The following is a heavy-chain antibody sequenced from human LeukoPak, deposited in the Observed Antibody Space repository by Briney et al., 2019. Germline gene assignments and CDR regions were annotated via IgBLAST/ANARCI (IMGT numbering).Heavy chain of an antibody. D-gene: IGHD6-19*01. Sequence: GASVKVSCKASGYTFTSYDIKWVPQAPGQGLEWMGWMNPNSGNTGYAQKFQGRVTMTRNTSISTAYMELSSLRSEDTAVYCCARAVAGYFDYWGQGTLVTVSS. CDR2: MNPNSGNT. V-gene: IGHV1-8*01. CDR1: GYTFTSYD. CDR3: ARAVAGYFDY. J-gene: IGHJ4*02.